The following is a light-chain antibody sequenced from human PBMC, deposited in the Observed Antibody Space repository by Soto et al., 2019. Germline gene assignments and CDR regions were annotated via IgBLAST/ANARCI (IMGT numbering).Light chain of an antibody. CDR2: AAS. J-gene: IGKJ1*01. V-gene: IGKV1-39*01. Sequence: DIRMTQSPSSLSASVGDRVTITCRASQSISSYLNWYQQKPGKAPKLLIYAASSLQSGVPSRFSGSGSGTDFTLTISSLQPEDFATYYCQQSYSTPCAFGQGTKV. CDR1: QSISSY. CDR3: QQSYSTPCA.